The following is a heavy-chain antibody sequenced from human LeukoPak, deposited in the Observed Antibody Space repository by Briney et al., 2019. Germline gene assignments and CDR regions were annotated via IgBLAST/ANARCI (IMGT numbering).Heavy chain of an antibody. CDR1: GFTVITND. CDR2: LYSDGNT. CDR3: ARGVEPLAADTLAY. Sequence: GGSLRLSCAASGFTVITNDITWVRQAPGKGLEWVSVLYSDGNTKYADSVQGRFTISRDNSKNTLYLEMNSLSPDDTAVYYCARGVEPLAADTLAYWGQGTLVTVSS. D-gene: IGHD1-14*01. V-gene: IGHV3-53*01. J-gene: IGHJ4*02.